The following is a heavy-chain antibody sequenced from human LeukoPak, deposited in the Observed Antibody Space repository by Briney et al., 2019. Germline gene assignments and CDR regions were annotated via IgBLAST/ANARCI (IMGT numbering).Heavy chain of an antibody. Sequence: GGSLRLSCAASGFTSSSYAMSWVRQAPGKGLEWVSVITSGGGSTYYADSVKGRFTVSRDNSKNTLYLQMNSLRAEDTAKYYCARGRGSSGTYYFFDYWGQGTLVTVSS. V-gene: IGHV3-23*01. CDR3: ARGRGSSGTYYFFDY. D-gene: IGHD1-26*01. CDR1: GFTSSSYA. J-gene: IGHJ4*02. CDR2: ITSGGGST.